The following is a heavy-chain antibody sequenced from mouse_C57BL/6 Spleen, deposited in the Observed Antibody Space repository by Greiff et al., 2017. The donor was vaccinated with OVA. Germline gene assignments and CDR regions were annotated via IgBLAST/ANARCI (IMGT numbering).Heavy chain of an antibody. CDR1: GYTFTSYW. V-gene: IGHV1-64*01. Sequence: QVQLQQPGAELVKPGASVKLSCKASGYTFTSYWMHWVKQRPGQGLEWIGMIHPNSGSTNYNEKFKSKATLTVDKSSSTAYMQLSSLTSEDSAVYYCARGDGNYVRGMDYWGQGTSVTVSS. D-gene: IGHD2-1*01. CDR2: IHPNSGST. CDR3: ARGDGNYVRGMDY. J-gene: IGHJ4*01.